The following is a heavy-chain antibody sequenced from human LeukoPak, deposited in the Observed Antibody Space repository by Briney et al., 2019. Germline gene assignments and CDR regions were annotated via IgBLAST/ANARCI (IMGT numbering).Heavy chain of an antibody. CDR3: ARGPGAVAYYDY. J-gene: IGHJ4*02. CDR2: IYSSGSA. D-gene: IGHD6-19*01. Sequence: PSETLSLTCAVYGGSFSGYYLSWIRQPAGKGLEWIGRIYSSGSANYNPSLKSRVTMSLDTSKNQFSLKLSSVTAADTAVYYCARGPGAVAYYDYWGQGTLVTVSS. V-gene: IGHV4-59*10. CDR1: GGSFSGYY.